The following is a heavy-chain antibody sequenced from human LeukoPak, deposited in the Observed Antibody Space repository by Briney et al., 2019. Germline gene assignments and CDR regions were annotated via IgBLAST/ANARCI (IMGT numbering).Heavy chain of an antibody. V-gene: IGHV3-7*01. Sequence: GGSLRLSCVVSGFTFNRCWMNWVRQAPGKGLEWVAHINPDGRDTYYVDSVKGRFTMSRDNAQNSMYLQMNSLRVEDTAVYYCTSWGDTTAEYFQRWGQGTLVTVSS. D-gene: IGHD2-21*02. CDR3: TSWGDTTAEYFQR. CDR2: INPDGRDT. J-gene: IGHJ1*01. CDR1: GFTFNRCW.